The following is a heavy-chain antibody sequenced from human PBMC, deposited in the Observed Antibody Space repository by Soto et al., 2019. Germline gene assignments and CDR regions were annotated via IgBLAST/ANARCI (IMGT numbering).Heavy chain of an antibody. CDR1: GTSITSSDYF. CDR3: ARGEPCDYSASWYVF. V-gene: IGHV4-30-4*01. D-gene: IGHD6-13*01. CDR2: IYYRGST. J-gene: IGHJ4*02. Sequence: QVQLQESGPGLVKPSQTLSLTCSVSGTSITSSDYFWSWIRQPPGKALEWIGYIYYRGSTYYSPSLTSIVAMSIDTSKNQFSLPVSSVTAADPAVYYCARGEPCDYSASWYVFWGQGVRVTVSS.